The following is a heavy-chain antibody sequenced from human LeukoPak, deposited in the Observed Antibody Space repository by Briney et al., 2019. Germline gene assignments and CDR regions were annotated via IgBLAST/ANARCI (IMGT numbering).Heavy chain of an antibody. CDR1: GYTFTGYY. CDR3: AKNPYEYYFDY. CDR2: INPNSGDT. J-gene: IGHJ4*02. V-gene: IGHV1-2*02. Sequence: ASVKVSCKASGYTFTGYYLHWMRQAPGQGLEWMGWINPNSGDTNYAQKFQGRVTMTRDTSIRTAYMELSGLRSGDTAVYYCAKNPYEYYFDYWGQGTLVTVSS. D-gene: IGHD5-12*01.